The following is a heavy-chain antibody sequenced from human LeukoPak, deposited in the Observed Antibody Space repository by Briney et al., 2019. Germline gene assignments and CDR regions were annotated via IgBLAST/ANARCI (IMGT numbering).Heavy chain of an antibody. Sequence: GGSLRLSCAASGFTFSNYWMHWVRQAPGKGLVWVSRINSDGINTSYADSVKGRFTISRDNAKNTLNLQINSLRAEDTAVYYCARDLGQYYDTSDNWFDPWGQGTLVTASS. J-gene: IGHJ5*02. CDR2: INSDGINT. CDR3: ARDLGQYYDTSDNWFDP. V-gene: IGHV3-74*01. CDR1: GFTFSNYW. D-gene: IGHD3-22*01.